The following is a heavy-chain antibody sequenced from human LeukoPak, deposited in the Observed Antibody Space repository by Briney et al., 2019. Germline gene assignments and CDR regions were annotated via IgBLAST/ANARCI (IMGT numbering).Heavy chain of an antibody. D-gene: IGHD3-9*01. J-gene: IGHJ5*02. Sequence: ASVKVSCKASGYTFTSYYMHWVRQAPGQGLEWMGIINPSGGSTNYAQKLQGRVTMTTDTSTSTAYMELRSLRSDDTAVYYCARVWAYYDILTGYPKKDWFDPWGQGTLVTVSS. V-gene: IGHV1-46*01. CDR2: INPSGGST. CDR3: ARVWAYYDILTGYPKKDWFDP. CDR1: GYTFTSYY.